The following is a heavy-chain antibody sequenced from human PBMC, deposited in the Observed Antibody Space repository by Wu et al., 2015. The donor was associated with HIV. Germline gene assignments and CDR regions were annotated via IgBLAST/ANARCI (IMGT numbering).Heavy chain of an antibody. J-gene: IGHJ2*01. CDR3: ARGLYSSSWNFWYFDL. CDR2: IIPIFGTA. Sequence: VQLVQVWGREGEGRPGSSVKVSCKASGGTFSSYAISWVRQAPGQGLEWMGRIIPIFGTANYAQKFQGRVTITADESTSTAYMELSSLRSEDTAVYYCARGLYSSSWNFWYFDLWGRGTLVTVSS. V-gene: IGHV1-69*13. D-gene: IGHD6-13*01. CDR1: GGTFSSYA.